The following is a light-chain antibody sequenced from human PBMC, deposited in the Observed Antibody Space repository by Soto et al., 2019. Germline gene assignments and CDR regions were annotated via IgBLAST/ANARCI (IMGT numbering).Light chain of an antibody. J-gene: IGLJ3*02. CDR3: TSYVGSDIWV. Sequence: QSVLTQPPSASGSPGQSVTISCTGTSSDVGAYKYVSWYQQYPGKAPKLMIYEVSKRPSGVPDRFSGSKSGNTASLTVSGLQAEDKADYYCTSYVGSDIWVFGGGTQLTVL. CDR1: SSDVGAYKY. CDR2: EVS. V-gene: IGLV2-8*01.